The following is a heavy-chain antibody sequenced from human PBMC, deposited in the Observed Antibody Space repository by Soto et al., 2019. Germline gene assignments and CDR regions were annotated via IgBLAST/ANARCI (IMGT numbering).Heavy chain of an antibody. D-gene: IGHD6-13*01. CDR3: ARGYSSSSSWFDP. CDR2: IYHSGST. J-gene: IGHJ5*02. V-gene: IGHV4-30-2*01. CDR1: GGSISSGGYS. Sequence: SETLSLTCAVSGGSISSGGYSWSWIRQPPGKGLEWIGYIYHSGSTYYNPSLKSRVTISVDRSKNQFSLKLSSVTAADTAVYYCARGYSSSSSWFDPWGQGTLVTVSS.